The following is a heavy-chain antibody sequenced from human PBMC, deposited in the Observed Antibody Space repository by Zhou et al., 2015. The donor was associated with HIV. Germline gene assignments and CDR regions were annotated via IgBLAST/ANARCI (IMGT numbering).Heavy chain of an antibody. Sequence: QVQLVQSGAEVKKPGSSVKVSCKASGGTFSSYAISWVRQAPGQGLEWMGGIIPIFGTANYAQKFQGRVTITADESTSTAYMELSSLRSEDTAVYYCARVSVSLRWELLYYGMDVWGQGTTVTVSS. CDR1: GGTFSSYA. V-gene: IGHV1-69*01. CDR3: ARVSVSLRWELLYYGMDV. CDR2: IIPIFGTA. D-gene: IGHD1-26*01. J-gene: IGHJ6*02.